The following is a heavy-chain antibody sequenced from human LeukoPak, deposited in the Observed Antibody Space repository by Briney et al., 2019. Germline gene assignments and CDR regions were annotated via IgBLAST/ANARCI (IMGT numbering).Heavy chain of an antibody. Sequence: GGSLRLSCAASGFTFSDYYMSWIRQAPGKGLEWVSYISSSGSTIYYADSVKGRFTISRDNAKNSLYLQMNSLRAEDTAVYYCARDTERIAVVTAIPYYYYYMDVWGKGTTVTISS. J-gene: IGHJ6*03. D-gene: IGHD2-21*02. CDR2: ISSSGSTI. CDR1: GFTFSDYY. V-gene: IGHV3-11*01. CDR3: ARDTERIAVVTAIPYYYYYMDV.